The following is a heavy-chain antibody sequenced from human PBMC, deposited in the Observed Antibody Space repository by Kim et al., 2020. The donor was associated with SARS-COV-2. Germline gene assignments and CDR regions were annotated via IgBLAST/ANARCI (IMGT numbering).Heavy chain of an antibody. CDR2: IIPIFGTA. D-gene: IGHD6-19*01. Sequence: SVKVSCKASGGTFSSYAISWVRQAPGQGLEWMGGIIPIFGTANYAQKFQGRVTITADESTSTAYMELSSLRSEDTAVYYCARDPSIAVVPFFDYWGQGTLVTVSS. J-gene: IGHJ4*02. CDR1: GGTFSSYA. CDR3: ARDPSIAVVPFFDY. V-gene: IGHV1-69*13.